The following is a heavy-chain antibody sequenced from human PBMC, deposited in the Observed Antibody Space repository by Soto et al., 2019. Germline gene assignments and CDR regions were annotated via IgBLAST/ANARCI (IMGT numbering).Heavy chain of an antibody. CDR1: GLTFSNYS. Sequence: VGSLRLSCAASGLTFSNYSMSCVRQSPGKGLEWVSSIGGSDGSKFYADSVKGRFTISRDNSKNTLYLQMNSLRAEDTALYYCATFIPTAAESSDYWGQGSLVTVSS. CDR2: IGGSDGSK. D-gene: IGHD3-16*01. CDR3: ATFIPTAAESSDY. J-gene: IGHJ4*02. V-gene: IGHV3-23*01.